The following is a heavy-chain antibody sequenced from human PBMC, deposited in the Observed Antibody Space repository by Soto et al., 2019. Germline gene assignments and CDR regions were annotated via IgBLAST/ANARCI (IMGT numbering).Heavy chain of an antibody. CDR2: SNHSGST. V-gene: IGHV4-34*01. Sequence: QVQLQQWGAGLLKPSETLSLPCAVYGGSFSGYYWSWIRQPPGKGLEWIGESNHSGSTHYNPSLTSRVTISVDTSKNQCSVKLSSVAAADTAVYYCARAYYYDSSGTGCYFDYCGQGTLVTVSS. CDR3: ARAYYYDSSGTGCYFDY. J-gene: IGHJ4*02. CDR1: GGSFSGYY. D-gene: IGHD3-22*01.